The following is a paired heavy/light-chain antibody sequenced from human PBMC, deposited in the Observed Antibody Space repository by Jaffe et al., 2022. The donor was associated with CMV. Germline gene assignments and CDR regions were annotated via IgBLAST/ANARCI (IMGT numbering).Light chain of an antibody. V-gene: IGKV1-5*03. CDR2: KAS. Sequence: DIQLTQSPSTLSASVGDRVTITCRASETISRWLAWYQQRPGKAPKLLIYKASSLETGVPSRFSGSGSGTEFTLTISSLQPADFATYYCQQYDGYSHTFGGGTKVEIK. CDR3: QQYDGYSHT. J-gene: IGKJ4*01. CDR1: ETISRW.
Heavy chain of an antibody. Sequence: QVQLQESGPGLVRPSETLSLTCTLSDGSISTYYWNWFRQPPGKGLEWIGYIHYSGDTKYNPSLKSRVTISVDTSNNQFSLKLTSVTAADTAVYYCAREVRPPAAFDNWGLGTLVIVSP. J-gene: IGHJ3*02. CDR3: AREVRPPAAFDN. CDR2: IHYSGDT. D-gene: IGHD3-10*01. V-gene: IGHV4-59*01. CDR1: DGSISTYY.